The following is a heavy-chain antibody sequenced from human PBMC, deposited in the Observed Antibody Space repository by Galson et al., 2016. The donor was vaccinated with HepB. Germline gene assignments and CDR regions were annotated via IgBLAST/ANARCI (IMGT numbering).Heavy chain of an antibody. CDR3: ATTVVGVTMFRAAWNAFTV. Sequence: SVKVSCKASGGPFSSLGLAWVRQVPGQGPEWMGGIIPILGKPNSAQRFHDRITITADTSTSTVYMELRTLTPEDTAVYYCATTVVGVTMFRAAWNAFTVWGQGTTVTVS. V-gene: IGHV1-69*10. CDR1: GGPFSSLG. D-gene: IGHD3-10*02. CDR2: IIPILGKP. J-gene: IGHJ3*01.